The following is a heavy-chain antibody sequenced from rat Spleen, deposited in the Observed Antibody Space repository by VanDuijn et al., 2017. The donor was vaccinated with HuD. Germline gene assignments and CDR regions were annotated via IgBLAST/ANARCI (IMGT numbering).Heavy chain of an antibody. CDR2: ISYDGSST. V-gene: IGHV5-29*01. D-gene: IGHD1-11*01. CDR1: GFTFSDYY. J-gene: IGHJ2*01. Sequence: EVQLVESDGGLVQPGRSLKLSCAASGFTFSDYYMAWVRQAPTKGLEWVATISYDGSSTYYRDSVKGRFTISRDNAKSTLYLQMSSLRSEDTATYYCARQEDYGGYSRDYFGYWGQGVVVTVSS. CDR3: ARQEDYGGYSRDYFGY.